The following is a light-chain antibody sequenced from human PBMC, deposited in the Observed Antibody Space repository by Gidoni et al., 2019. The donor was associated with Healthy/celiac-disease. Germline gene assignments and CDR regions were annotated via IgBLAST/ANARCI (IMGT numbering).Light chain of an antibody. Sequence: VSLGERATINCKSSQSVLYSSNNKNYLAWYQQKPGQPPKLLIYWASTRESGVPDRFSGSGSGTDFTLTIISLQAEDVAVYYCQQYYSTPWTFGQXTKVEIK. V-gene: IGKV4-1*01. CDR3: QQYYSTPWT. J-gene: IGKJ1*01. CDR1: QSVLYSSNNKNY. CDR2: WAS.